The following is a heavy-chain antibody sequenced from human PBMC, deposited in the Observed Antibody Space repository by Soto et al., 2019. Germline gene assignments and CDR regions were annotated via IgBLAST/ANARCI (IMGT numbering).Heavy chain of an antibody. J-gene: IGHJ6*02. D-gene: IGHD3-10*01. CDR3: ATENPVWFGDLLFTAYGMEV. Sequence: PGGSLRLSCAASGFNFSKAWMNWVRQNPGKGLESVGRIRSYTDGGTTDYAAPVKGRFTISRDDSKNMLYLEMNSLKTEDSAVYYCATENPVWFGDLLFTAYGMEVWGQGTTVTVSS. CDR1: GFNFSKAW. CDR2: IRSYTDGGTT. V-gene: IGHV3-15*07.